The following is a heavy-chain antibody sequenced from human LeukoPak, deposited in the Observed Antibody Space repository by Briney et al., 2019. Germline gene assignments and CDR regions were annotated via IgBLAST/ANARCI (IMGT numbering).Heavy chain of an antibody. V-gene: IGHV4-4*07. J-gene: IGHJ3*02. CDR3: ARDGGSGSYRDAFDI. CDR1: GGSFSGYY. CDR2: IYTSGST. D-gene: IGHD3-10*01. Sequence: KSSETLSLTCAVYGGSFSGYYWSWIRQPAGKGLEWIGRIYTSGSTNYNPSLKSRVTISVDTSKNQFSLKLSSVTAADTAVYYCARDGGSGSYRDAFDIWGQGTMVTVSS.